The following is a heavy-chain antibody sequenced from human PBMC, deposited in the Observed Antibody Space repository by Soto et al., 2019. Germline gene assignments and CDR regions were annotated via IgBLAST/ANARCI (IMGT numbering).Heavy chain of an antibody. V-gene: IGHV4-39*01. D-gene: IGHD5-12*01. Sequence: QLQVQESGPGLVKPSETLSLTCTVSGGSVSTSSYYWTWIRQSPGKGLEWIGDVYYSGNTKYNPSLRXGXTXSXXTSKSQFSLKLIAVRAADTAIYYCAIPVSAYKYADGAPFEIWGQGRLVIVSS. J-gene: IGHJ3*02. CDR2: VYYSGNT. CDR1: GGSVSTSSYY. CDR3: AIPVSAYKYADGAPFEI.